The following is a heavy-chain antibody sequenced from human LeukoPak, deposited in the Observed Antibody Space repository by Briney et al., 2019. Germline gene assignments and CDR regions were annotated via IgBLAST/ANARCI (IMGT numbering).Heavy chain of an antibody. V-gene: IGHV4-39*07. Sequence: SETLSLTCTVSGGSISSGDYYWSWIRQPPGKGLEWIGSLYHTGSTYYNPSLKSRVTISVDPSKNQFSLKLSSVTAADTAVYYCARGMYYYASGSGYNWLDPWGQGTLVTVSS. D-gene: IGHD3-10*01. CDR2: LYHTGST. J-gene: IGHJ5*02. CDR1: GGSISSGDYY. CDR3: ARGMYYYASGSGYNWLDP.